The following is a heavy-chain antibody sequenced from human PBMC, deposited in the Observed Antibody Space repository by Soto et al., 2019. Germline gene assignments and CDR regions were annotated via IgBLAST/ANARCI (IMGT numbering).Heavy chain of an antibody. CDR2: INAGNGNT. Sequence: ASVKVSCKASGYTFTSYAMHWVRQAPGQRLEWMGWINAGNGNTKYSQKFQGRVTITRDTSASTAYMELSSLRSEDTAVYYCARSGGQITIFGVVIGWFDPWGQGTLVXVSS. J-gene: IGHJ5*02. D-gene: IGHD3-3*01. CDR3: ARSGGQITIFGVVIGWFDP. CDR1: GYTFTSYA. V-gene: IGHV1-3*01.